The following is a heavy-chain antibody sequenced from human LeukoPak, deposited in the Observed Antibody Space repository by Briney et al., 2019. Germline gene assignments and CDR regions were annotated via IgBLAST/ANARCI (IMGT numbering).Heavy chain of an antibody. Sequence: PGRSLRLSCAASGFTFSSYAMHWVRQAPGKGLEWVAVISYDGSNKYYADSVKGRFTISRDNSKNTLYLQMNSLRAEDTAVYYCARGLGTTSDYWGQGTLVTVSS. D-gene: IGHD4-11*01. J-gene: IGHJ4*02. CDR3: ARGLGTTSDY. CDR2: ISYDGSNK. V-gene: IGHV3-30*04. CDR1: GFTFSSYA.